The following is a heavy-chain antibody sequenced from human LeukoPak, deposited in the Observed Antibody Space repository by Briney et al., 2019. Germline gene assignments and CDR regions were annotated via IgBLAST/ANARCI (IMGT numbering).Heavy chain of an antibody. J-gene: IGHJ4*02. CDR2: IKPNSGGT. D-gene: IGHD3-22*01. Sequence: ASVKVSCKASGYTFTGHYMHWVRQAPGQGLEWMGWIKPNSGGTNYAQNFQGRVTMTRDTSTSTAYMELSRLKSDDTAFYYCAKYYYDSYEGYYFDYWGQGTLVTVSS. CDR1: GYTFTGHY. CDR3: AKYYYDSYEGYYFDY. V-gene: IGHV1-2*02.